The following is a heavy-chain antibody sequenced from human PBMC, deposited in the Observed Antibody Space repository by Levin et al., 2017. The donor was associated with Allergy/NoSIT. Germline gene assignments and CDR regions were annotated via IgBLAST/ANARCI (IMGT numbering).Heavy chain of an antibody. V-gene: IGHV3-23*01. D-gene: IGHD3-10*01. Sequence: PGGSLRLSCAASGFTLNTYTMGWVRQAPGQGLEWLSYIRTDNGVTYYADSVKGRFTVSRDISKNTLYLQMSSLRAEDTAMYYCEGSPGFGELSLWGQGTLVTVSS. J-gene: IGHJ4*02. CDR1: GFTLNTYT. CDR3: EGSPGFGELSL. CDR2: IRTDNGVT.